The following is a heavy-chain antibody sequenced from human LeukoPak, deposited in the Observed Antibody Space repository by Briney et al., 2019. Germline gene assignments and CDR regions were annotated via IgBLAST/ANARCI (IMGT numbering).Heavy chain of an antibody. CDR1: GFRFSSYV. J-gene: IGHJ4*02. Sequence: PGGSLRLSCAASGFRFSSYVMSWVRQAPGKGLEYVSSIDGSDGASYYADSVKGRFTIPRDNSENTLFLQMNNLRIEDTAVYYCARVDSGNYDYWGQGTLLTVSS. CDR2: IDGSDGAS. CDR3: ARVDSGNYDY. V-gene: IGHV3-23*01. D-gene: IGHD1-26*01.